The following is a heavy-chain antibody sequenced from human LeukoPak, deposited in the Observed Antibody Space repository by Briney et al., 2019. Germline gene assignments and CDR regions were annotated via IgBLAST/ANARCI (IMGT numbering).Heavy chain of an antibody. CDR2: IIPIFGTA. V-gene: IGHV1-69*06. Sequence: AAVKVSCKASGGTFSSYAISWERQAPGQGLEWMGGIIPIFGTANYAQKFQGRVTITADKSTSTAYMELSSLRSEDTAVYYCARVGVLLWFGGARNWFDPWGQGTLVTVSS. D-gene: IGHD3-10*01. J-gene: IGHJ5*02. CDR1: GGTFSSYA. CDR3: ARVGVLLWFGGARNWFDP.